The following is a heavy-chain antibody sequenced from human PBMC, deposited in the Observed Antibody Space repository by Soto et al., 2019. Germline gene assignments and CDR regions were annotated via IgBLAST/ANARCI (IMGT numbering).Heavy chain of an antibody. J-gene: IGHJ6*02. D-gene: IGHD6-13*01. V-gene: IGHV3-21*01. CDR1: GFTFSSYS. CDR2: ISSSSSYI. Sequence: PGGSLRLSCAASGFTFSSYSMNWVRQAPGKGLEWVSSISSSSSYIYYADSVKGRFTISRDNAKNSLYLQMNSLRAEDTAVYYCARDVAQLNYYYYGMDVWGQGTTVTVSS. CDR3: ARDVAQLNYYYYGMDV.